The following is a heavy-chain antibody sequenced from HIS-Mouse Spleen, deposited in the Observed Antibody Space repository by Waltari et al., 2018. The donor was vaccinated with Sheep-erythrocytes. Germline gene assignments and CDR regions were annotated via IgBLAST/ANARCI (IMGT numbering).Heavy chain of an antibody. Sequence: EVQLVQSGAEVKKPGESLKISGTGSGYSFNRYWIGWVRQMPGKGLEWMGIIYPGDSDTRYSPSFQGQVTISADKSISTAYLQWSSLKASDTAMYYCARRTYYDFWSGYYTDAFDIWGQGTMVTVSS. D-gene: IGHD3-3*01. V-gene: IGHV5-51*03. CDR1: GYSFNRYW. CDR3: ARRTYYDFWSGYYTDAFDI. J-gene: IGHJ3*02. CDR2: IYPGDSDT.